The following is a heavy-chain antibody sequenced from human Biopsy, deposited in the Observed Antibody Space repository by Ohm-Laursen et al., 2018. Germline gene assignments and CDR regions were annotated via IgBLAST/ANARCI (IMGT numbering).Heavy chain of an antibody. CDR3: ARDAYGDYDTYY. CDR2: IYSSGRT. V-gene: IGHV4-4*07. Sequence: TLSLTCTASGGSISDYFWSWIRQPADKGLEYIGRIYSSGRTFYNPSLKSRVTMSVATSDNQFSLKLSSVTAADTAVYFCARDAYGDYDTYY. CDR1: GGSISDYF. J-gene: IGHJ6*03. D-gene: IGHD4-17*01.